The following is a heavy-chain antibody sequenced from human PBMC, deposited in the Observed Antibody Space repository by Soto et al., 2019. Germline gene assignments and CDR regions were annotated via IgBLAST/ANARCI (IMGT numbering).Heavy chain of an antibody. D-gene: IGHD3-22*01. CDR3: VREFDFYDSSGYYHPFNY. V-gene: IGHV4-39*01. CDR2: IYYSGST. J-gene: IGHJ4*01. CDR1: GGSISSSSYY. Sequence: QLQLQESGPGLVKPSETLSLTCTVSGGSISSSSYYWGWIRQPPGKGLEWIGSIYYSGSTYYNPSLKIRVTISVDKSKNPFSLKLTSVTAADTVVYYCVREFDFYDSSGYYHPFNYWGQGTLVTVSS.